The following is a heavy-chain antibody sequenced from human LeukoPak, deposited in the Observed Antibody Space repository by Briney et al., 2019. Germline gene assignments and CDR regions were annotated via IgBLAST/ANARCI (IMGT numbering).Heavy chain of an antibody. CDR1: GYSFTSYW. CDR3: ATHRDSDRTGLELFHI. CDR2: IYPGDSDT. V-gene: IGHV5-51*01. J-gene: IGHJ3*02. Sequence: GESLKISCKGSGYSFTSYWIGWVRQMPGKGLERMGIIYPGDSDTRYSPSFQGQVTISADKSISTAYLQWSSLKASDTAMYYCATHRDSDRTGLELFHIWGQGTMVTVSS. D-gene: IGHD3-22*01.